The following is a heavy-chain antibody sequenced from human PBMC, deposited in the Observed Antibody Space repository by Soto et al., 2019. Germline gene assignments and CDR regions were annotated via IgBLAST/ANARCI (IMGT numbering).Heavy chain of an antibody. V-gene: IGHV1-69*01. CDR3: ARDLKVVTASDAFDI. Sequence: QVQLVQSGAEVKKPGSSVKVSCKASGGTFRSYAISWVRKAPGQGREWMGGISPIFGTANYAQKFQGRVTITADESTSTAYMELSSLRSEDTAVYYCARDLKVVTASDAFDIWGQGTMVTVSS. CDR2: ISPIFGTA. CDR1: GGTFRSYA. J-gene: IGHJ3*02. D-gene: IGHD2-21*02.